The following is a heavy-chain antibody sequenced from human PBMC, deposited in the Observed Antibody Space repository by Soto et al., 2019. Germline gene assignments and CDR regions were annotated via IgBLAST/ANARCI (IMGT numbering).Heavy chain of an antibody. J-gene: IGHJ4*02. CDR3: ARQGINGDYFDY. CDR1: GGSISSYY. V-gene: IGHV4-59*08. CDR2: IYYSGST. Sequence: SETLSLTCTVSGGSISSYYWSWIRQPPGKGLEWIGYIYYSGSTNYNPSLKSRVTISVDTSKNQFSLKLSSVTAADTAVYYCARQGINGDYFDYCGQGTLVTVSS. D-gene: IGHD4-17*01.